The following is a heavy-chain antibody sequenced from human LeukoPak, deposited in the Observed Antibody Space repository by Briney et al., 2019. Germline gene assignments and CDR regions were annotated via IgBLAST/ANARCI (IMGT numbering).Heavy chain of an antibody. D-gene: IGHD3-10*01. CDR3: ARVASPLLYYYYMDV. CDR1: GFTFSSYS. J-gene: IGHJ6*03. Sequence: GGSLRLSCAASGFTFSSYSMNWVRQAPGKGREWVSSISSNSSYIYYADSVKGRFTSSRDNTKNSLYQQMNSLRAEDTAVYYCARVASPLLYYYYMDVWGKGTTVTVSS. V-gene: IGHV3-21*01. CDR2: ISSNSSYI.